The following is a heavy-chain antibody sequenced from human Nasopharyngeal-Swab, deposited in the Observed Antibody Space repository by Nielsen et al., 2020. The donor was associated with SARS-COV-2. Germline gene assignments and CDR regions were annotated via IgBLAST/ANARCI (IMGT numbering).Heavy chain of an antibody. D-gene: IGHD3-10*01. CDR3: ASETYYYGSGSSVGYYGMDV. J-gene: IGHJ6*02. Sequence: GGSPRLSCAASGFTFSSYNMNWVRQAPGKGLEWVSSISSSSSYIYYADSVKGRFTISRDNAKNSLYLQMNSLRAEDTAVYYCASETYYYGSGSSVGYYGMDVWGQGTTVTVSS. CDR1: GFTFSSYN. V-gene: IGHV3-21*01. CDR2: ISSSSSYI.